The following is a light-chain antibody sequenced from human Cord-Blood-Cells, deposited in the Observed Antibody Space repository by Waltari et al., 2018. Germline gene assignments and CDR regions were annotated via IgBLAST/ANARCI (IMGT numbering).Light chain of an antibody. J-gene: IGLJ2*01. CDR2: DVS. CDR1: SSDVGGYNH. V-gene: IGLV2-11*01. CDR3: SSYTSSSTYVV. Sequence: QSALTQPRSVSGSPGQSVTISCTGTSSDVGGYNHVSWYQQHPGKAPKLMIYDVSKRPSGVSNRFSGSKSGNTASLTISGLQAEDEADYYCSSYTSSSTYVVFGGGTKLTVL.